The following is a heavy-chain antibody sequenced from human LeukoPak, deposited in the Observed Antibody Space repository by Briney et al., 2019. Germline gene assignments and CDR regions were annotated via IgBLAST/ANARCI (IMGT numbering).Heavy chain of an antibody. J-gene: IGHJ6*02. CDR1: GYTFTSYA. D-gene: IGHD1-26*01. V-gene: IGHV1-3*01. Sequence: ASVKVSCKASGYTFTSYAMHWVRQAPGQRLEWMGWINAGNGNTKYSQKCQGRVTITRDTSASTAYMELSSLRSEDTAVYYCARGGTQEGVLYYYGMDVWGQGTTVTVSS. CDR3: ARGGTQEGVLYYYGMDV. CDR2: INAGNGNT.